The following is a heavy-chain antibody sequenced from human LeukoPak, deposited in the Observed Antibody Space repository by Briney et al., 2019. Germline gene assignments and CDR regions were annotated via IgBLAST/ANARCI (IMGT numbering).Heavy chain of an antibody. V-gene: IGHV1-2*02. Sequence: GASVKVSCKASGYTFTGYYIHWVRQAPGQGLEWMGWINPNSGGTNYAQKFQGRVTMTRDTSISTAYMELSRLRSDDTAVYYCARGALVRSRAAGVVEYWGQGTLVTVSS. CDR1: GYTFTGYY. J-gene: IGHJ4*02. CDR3: ARGALVRSRAAGVVEY. D-gene: IGHD3-3*01. CDR2: INPNSGGT.